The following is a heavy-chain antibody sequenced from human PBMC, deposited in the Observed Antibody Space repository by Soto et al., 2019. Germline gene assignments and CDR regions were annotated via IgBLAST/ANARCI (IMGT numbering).Heavy chain of an antibody. CDR2: IYYSGST. CDR1: GGSISSYY. CDR3: ARLRGTVTFHYWYFDL. V-gene: IGHV4-59*08. D-gene: IGHD4-17*01. Sequence: QVQLQESGPGLVKPSETLSLTCTVSGGSISSYYWSWIRQPPGKGLEWIGYIYYSGSTNYNPSLKGRVTISVDTSKNQFSLKLSSVTAADTAVYYCARLRGTVTFHYWYFDLWGRGTLVTVSS. J-gene: IGHJ2*01.